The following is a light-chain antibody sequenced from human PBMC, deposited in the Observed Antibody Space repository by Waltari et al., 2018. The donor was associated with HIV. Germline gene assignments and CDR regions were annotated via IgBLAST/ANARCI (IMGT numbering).Light chain of an antibody. V-gene: IGKV1-39*01. CDR1: QEISRY. Sequence: DIQMTQSPSSLSAFVGDRVLIPCRASQEISRYLTSYKQKPGKAPRLLIYAASSLQSVVPSRISGSRAGTEFTLTINRQQPEDFATYYCQQSYKTPATCGQGTNVETK. J-gene: IGKJ1*01. CDR3: QQSYKTPAT. CDR2: AAS.